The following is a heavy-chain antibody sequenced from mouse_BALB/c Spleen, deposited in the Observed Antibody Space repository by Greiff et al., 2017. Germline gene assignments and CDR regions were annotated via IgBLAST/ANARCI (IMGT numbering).Heavy chain of an antibody. V-gene: IGHV5-6-4*01. CDR3: ARDDGGNSYFDY. Sequence: EVKLLESGGGLVKPGGSLKLSCAASGFSFSSYTMPWVRQTPEKRLEWVAIFCSGGSYTYYPDSVKGRFTITRDNAKNTLYLQMSSLKSEDTAMYYCARDDGGNSYFDYWGQGTTLTVSS. CDR1: GFSFSSYT. D-gene: IGHD2-1*01. CDR2: FCSGGSYT. J-gene: IGHJ2*01.